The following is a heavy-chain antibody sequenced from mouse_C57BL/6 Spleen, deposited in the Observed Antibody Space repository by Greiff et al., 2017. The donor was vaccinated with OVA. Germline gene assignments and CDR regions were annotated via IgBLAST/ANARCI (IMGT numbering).Heavy chain of an antibody. CDR3: ARVSNYDYAMDY. CDR2: ISDGGSYT. J-gene: IGHJ4*01. V-gene: IGHV5-4*01. D-gene: IGHD2-5*01. Sequence: EVQVVESGGGLVKPGGSLKLSCAASGFTFSSYAMSWVRQTPEKRLEWVATISDGGSYTYYPDNVKGRFTISRDNAKNNLYLQMSHLKSEDTAVYYCARVSNYDYAMDYWGQGTSVTVSS. CDR1: GFTFSSYA.